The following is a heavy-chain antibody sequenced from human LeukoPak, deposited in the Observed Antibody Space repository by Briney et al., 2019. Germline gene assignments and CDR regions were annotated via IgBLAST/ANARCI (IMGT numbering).Heavy chain of an antibody. CDR1: GFTFSSSA. V-gene: IGHV3-23*01. CDR3: ARTRQWLVYDMDL. Sequence: GGSLRLSCAASGFTFSSSAMSWVRQAPGKGLEWVSNISGSGSGGSTYYADSVKGRFTISRDNSKNTLYLQMNSLRVEDTAVYYCARTRQWLVYDMDLWGKGTTVTVSS. J-gene: IGHJ6*03. CDR2: ISGSGSGGST. D-gene: IGHD6-19*01.